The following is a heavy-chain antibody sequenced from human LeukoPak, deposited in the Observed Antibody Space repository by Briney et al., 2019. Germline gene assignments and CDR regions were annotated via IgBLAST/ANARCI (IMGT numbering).Heavy chain of an antibody. J-gene: IGHJ4*02. D-gene: IGHD3-10*01. CDR1: GFIFSNFV. CDR2: ISSSGSAI. V-gene: IGHV3-48*03. CDR3: ARISGDG. Sequence: GGSLRLSCAASGFIFSNFVMHWVRQAPGKGLEWVSFISSSGSAINYADSVKGRFTISRDNAKNSLYLQMNSLRAGDTALYYCARISGDGWGQGTLVTVSS.